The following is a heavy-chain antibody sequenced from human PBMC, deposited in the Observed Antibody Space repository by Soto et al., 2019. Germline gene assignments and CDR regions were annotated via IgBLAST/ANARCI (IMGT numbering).Heavy chain of an antibody. CDR3: ARVDYYDSSGYYTDYYYYGMDV. D-gene: IGHD3-22*01. CDR1: GGSFSDFY. V-gene: IGHV4-34*01. CDR2: INHSGST. Sequence: SETLSLTCAVYGGSFSDFYWTWIRQLPGKGLERIGEINHSGSTNYNPSLKSRVTISVDTSKNHFSLKLSSVTAADTAVYYCARVDYYDSSGYYTDYYYYGMDVWGQGTTVTVSS. J-gene: IGHJ6*02.